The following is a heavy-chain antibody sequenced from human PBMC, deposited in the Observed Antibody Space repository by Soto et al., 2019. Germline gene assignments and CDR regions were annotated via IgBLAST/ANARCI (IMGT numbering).Heavy chain of an antibody. CDR1: GGSISSHY. CDR3: ARALTYYDFWSGYHPGMDV. V-gene: IGHV4-59*11. D-gene: IGHD3-3*01. CDR2: IYYSGST. Sequence: PSETLSLTCTVSGGSISSHYWSWIRQPPGKGLEWIGYIYYSGSTNYNPSLKSRVTISVDTSKNQFSLKLSSVTAADTAVYYCARALTYYDFWSGYHPGMDVWGQGTTVTVSS. J-gene: IGHJ6*02.